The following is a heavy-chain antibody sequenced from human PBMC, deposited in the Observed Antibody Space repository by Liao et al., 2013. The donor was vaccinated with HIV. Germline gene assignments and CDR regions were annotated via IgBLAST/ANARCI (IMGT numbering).Heavy chain of an antibody. Sequence: QVQLQQWGAGLLKPSETLSLTCAVYGGSFSGYYWSWIRQPAGKGLEWIGRIYTSGSTNYNPSLKSRVTMSVDTSKNQFSLKLSSVTAADTAVYYCARDRPYDFWSGYNPSNYYMDVWGKGTTVTVSS. CDR1: GGSFSGYY. J-gene: IGHJ6*03. V-gene: IGHV4-59*10. CDR2: IYTSGST. D-gene: IGHD3-3*01. CDR3: ARDRPYDFWSGYNPSNYYMDV.